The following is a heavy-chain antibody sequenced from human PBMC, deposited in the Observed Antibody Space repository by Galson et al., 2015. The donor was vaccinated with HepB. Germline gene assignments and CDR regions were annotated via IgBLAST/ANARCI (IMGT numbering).Heavy chain of an antibody. J-gene: IGHJ5*01. CDR1: GYPFSDHA. CDR3: STVGVWADTDSGRAYSWFDP. CDR2: INTATRKP. D-gene: IGHD4-11*01. Sequence: SVKVSCKASGYPFSDHAINWVRQAPGQGLEWMGWINTATRKPTYAQDFAGRFVFSLDFSASTAYLELSGLKADDTAVYYCSTVGVWADTDSGRAYSWFDPWGQGTLVAVSA. V-gene: IGHV7-4-1*02.